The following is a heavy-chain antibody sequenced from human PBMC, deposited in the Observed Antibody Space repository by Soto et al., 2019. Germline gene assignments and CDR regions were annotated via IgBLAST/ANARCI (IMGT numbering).Heavy chain of an antibody. D-gene: IGHD7-27*01. J-gene: IGHJ5*02. CDR3: ARGVIFPDWGAIFDP. V-gene: IGHV1-8*01. Sequence: ASVKVSCKASGYTFTSYDINWVRQATGQGLEWMGWMNPKSGNTGYAQKFQGRATMTRNTSLSPAYMEPSSLRSEDTAVYYCARGVIFPDWGAIFDPWGQGTLVTVSS. CDR1: GYTFTSYD. CDR2: MNPKSGNT.